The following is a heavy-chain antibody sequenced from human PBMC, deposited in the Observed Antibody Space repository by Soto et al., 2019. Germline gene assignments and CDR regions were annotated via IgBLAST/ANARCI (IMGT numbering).Heavy chain of an antibody. Sequence: SETLSLTCTVSGGSISSSSYYWGWIRQPPGKGLEWIGSIYYSGSTYYNPSLKSRVTISVDTSKNQFSLKLSSVTAADTAVYYCARLYYYGSGNGAFDIWGQGTMVTVSS. D-gene: IGHD3-10*01. J-gene: IGHJ3*02. CDR1: GGSISSSSYY. CDR2: IYYSGST. CDR3: ARLYYYGSGNGAFDI. V-gene: IGHV4-39*01.